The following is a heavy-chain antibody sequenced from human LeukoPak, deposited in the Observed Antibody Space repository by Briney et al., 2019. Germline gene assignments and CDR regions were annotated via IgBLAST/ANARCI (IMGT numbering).Heavy chain of an antibody. CDR2: INHSGST. CDR3: ATISRIVVVPAAISANGFDP. D-gene: IGHD2-2*01. J-gene: IGHJ5*02. V-gene: IGHV4-34*01. Sequence: KPSETLSLTCAVYGGSFSGYYWSWIRQPPGKGLEWIREINHSGSTNYNPSLKSRVTISVDTSKNQFSLKLSSVTAADTAVYYCATISRIVVVPAAISANGFDPWGQGTLVTVSS. CDR1: GGSFSGYY.